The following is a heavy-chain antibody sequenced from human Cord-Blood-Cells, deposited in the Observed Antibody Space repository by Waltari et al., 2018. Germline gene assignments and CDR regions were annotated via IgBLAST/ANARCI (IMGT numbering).Heavy chain of an antibody. Sequence: EVQLVESGGGLVQPGGSLRLSCAASGFTFSSYWMHWVRQAPGKGLVWVSRINRDGSSTSYADSVKGRFTISRDNAKNTLYLQMNSLRAEDTAVYYCARRLVGATLNDAFDIWGQGTMVTVSS. D-gene: IGHD2-15*01. CDR3: ARRLVGATLNDAFDI. CDR1: GFTFSSYW. J-gene: IGHJ3*02. CDR2: INRDGSST. V-gene: IGHV3-74*01.